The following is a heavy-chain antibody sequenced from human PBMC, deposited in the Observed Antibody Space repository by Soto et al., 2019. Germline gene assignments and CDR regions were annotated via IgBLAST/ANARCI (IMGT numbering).Heavy chain of an antibody. CDR3: ARVRYCSGGSCYPRFDP. CDR1: GGSISSGGYY. CDR2: IYYSGST. D-gene: IGHD2-15*01. J-gene: IGHJ5*01. V-gene: IGHV4-31*03. Sequence: QVQLQESGPGLVKPSQTLSLTCTVSGGSISSGGYYWSWIRQHPGKGLEWIGYIYYSGSTYYNPSLNSGVTISVDASKNQCSLKLSSVAAADTAVYYCARVRYCSGGSCYPRFDPWGQGALVTVSS.